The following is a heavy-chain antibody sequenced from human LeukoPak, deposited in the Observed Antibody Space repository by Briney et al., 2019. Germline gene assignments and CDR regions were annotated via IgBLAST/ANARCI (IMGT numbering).Heavy chain of an antibody. D-gene: IGHD4-17*01. V-gene: IGHV5-51*01. CDR2: IYPDDSDT. CDR3: ARNYGDYGMDV. Sequence: GESLKISCQGSGYKFTDYWIGWVRQMPGKGLEWMGIIYPDDSDTRYSPSFRGQVTMSADKSISTAYLQWSSLKASDTAIYYCARNYGDYGMDVWGPGTRVTVS. CDR1: GYKFTDYW. J-gene: IGHJ6*02.